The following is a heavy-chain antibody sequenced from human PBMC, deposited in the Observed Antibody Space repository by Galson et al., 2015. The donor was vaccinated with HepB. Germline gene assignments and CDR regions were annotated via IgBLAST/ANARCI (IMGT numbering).Heavy chain of an antibody. V-gene: IGHV3-23*01. D-gene: IGHD6-19*01. J-gene: IGHJ4*02. CDR1: GFTFNNYA. CDR3: AKGRLFEQWLASFDY. CDR2: ISGSAAYT. Sequence: SLRLSCAASGFTFNNYAMTWVRQAPGKGLEWVSTISGSAAYTYYADSVKGRFTISRDNSKNTLYLQMNSLRAEDTAVYYCAKGRLFEQWLASFDYWGQGTPVTVSS.